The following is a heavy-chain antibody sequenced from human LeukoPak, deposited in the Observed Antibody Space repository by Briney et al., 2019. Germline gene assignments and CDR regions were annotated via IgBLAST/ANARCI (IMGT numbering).Heavy chain of an antibody. CDR2: ISGSGGST. J-gene: IGHJ4*02. V-gene: IGHV3-23*01. D-gene: IGHD5-24*01. CDR1: GFTFSSYG. Sequence: GGSLRLSCAASGFTFSSYGMSWVRQAPGKGLEWVSAISGSGGSTYYADSVKGRFTISRDNSKNTLYLQMNSLRAEDTAVYYCAKSMATTIGGGLFDYWGQGTLVTVSS. CDR3: AKSMATTIGGGLFDY.